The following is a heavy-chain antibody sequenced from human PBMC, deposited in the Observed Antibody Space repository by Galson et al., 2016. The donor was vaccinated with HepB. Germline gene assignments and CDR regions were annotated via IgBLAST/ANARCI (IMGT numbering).Heavy chain of an antibody. CDR1: GGSISSSSYF. V-gene: IGHV4-39*01. CDR3: ARQDRAGLVNF. J-gene: IGHJ4*02. D-gene: IGHD6-19*01. Sequence: SETLSLTCTVSGGSISSSSYFWAWIRQPPGKGLDWIGSIYYSGTTHYNPSLQSRVSISVDTSKNQFSLRLTSVSAADTAMYSCARQDRAGLVNFWGLGTLVTVSS. CDR2: IYYSGTT.